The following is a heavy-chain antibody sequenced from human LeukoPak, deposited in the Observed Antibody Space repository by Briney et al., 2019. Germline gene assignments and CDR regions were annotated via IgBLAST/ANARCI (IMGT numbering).Heavy chain of an antibody. V-gene: IGHV3-9*01. Sequence: GGSLRLSCAVSGFTFDDYAMHWVRQVQGEGLEWVSGINWNSDSIGYADSVKGRFTTSRDNAKNSLYLQMNSLRAEDTAVYYCAKDRVDYWGQGTLVTVSS. CDR3: AKDRVDY. J-gene: IGHJ4*02. CDR1: GFTFDDYA. CDR2: INWNSDSI.